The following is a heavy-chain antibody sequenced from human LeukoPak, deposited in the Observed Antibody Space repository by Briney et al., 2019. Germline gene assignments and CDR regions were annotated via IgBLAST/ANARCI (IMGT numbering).Heavy chain of an antibody. CDR1: GYIFTSYY. CDR3: AAGTRYSGSYFDY. V-gene: IGHV1-46*01. D-gene: IGHD1-26*01. J-gene: IGHJ4*02. Sequence: ASVKVSCKASGYIFTSYYTHWVRQAPGQGLEWMGIINPSGGSTCYAQMFQGRVTMTRDTSTSTVYMELSSLRSEDTAVYYCAAGTRYSGSYFDYWGQGTLVTVSS. CDR2: INPSGGST.